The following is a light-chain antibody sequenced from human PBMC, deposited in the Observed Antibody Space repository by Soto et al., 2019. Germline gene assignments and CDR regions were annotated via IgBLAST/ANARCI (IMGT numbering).Light chain of an antibody. Sequence: EVVLTQSPGTLSLSPGERVTLSCRPSQSINRNYLAWYQQKPGQAPRLLIYGASRRATGIPDRFSGSGSGTDFTLTISRLEPEDSAVYYCQQYGSSPSFGGGTKVEIK. CDR3: QQYGSSPS. J-gene: IGKJ4*01. CDR1: QSINRNY. CDR2: GAS. V-gene: IGKV3-20*01.